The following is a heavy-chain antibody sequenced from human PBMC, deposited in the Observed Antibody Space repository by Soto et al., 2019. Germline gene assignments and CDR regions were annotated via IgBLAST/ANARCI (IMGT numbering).Heavy chain of an antibody. J-gene: IGHJ3*02. CDR2: IIPIFGTA. Sequence: QVQLVQSGAEVKKPGSSVKFSCKASGGTFSSYAISWVRQAPGQGLEWMGGIIPIFGTANYAQKFQGSVTITADESTGTAYMEVSSLRSEDTAVYYWARGYYYDSSGYFTFDIWGQGTMVTVSS. CDR3: ARGYYYDSSGYFTFDI. CDR1: GGTFSSYA. V-gene: IGHV1-69*01. D-gene: IGHD3-22*01.